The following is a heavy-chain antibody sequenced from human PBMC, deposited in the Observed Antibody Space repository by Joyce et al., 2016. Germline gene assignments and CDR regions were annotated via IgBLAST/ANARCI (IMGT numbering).Heavy chain of an antibody. Sequence: QLQLRESGSGLVKPSQTLSLTCAVSGASVSSVGYSWSWIRQPPGKGLEWIGYIYHNESTYYNPALKSRVTISVDRSKNQFSLKLASVTAADTAVYYCASGFNFKGRSFFDYWGQGALVTVSS. J-gene: IGHJ4*02. CDR2: IYHNEST. CDR1: GASVSSVGYS. V-gene: IGHV4-30-2*01. D-gene: IGHD3-10*01. CDR3: ASGFNFKGRSFFDY.